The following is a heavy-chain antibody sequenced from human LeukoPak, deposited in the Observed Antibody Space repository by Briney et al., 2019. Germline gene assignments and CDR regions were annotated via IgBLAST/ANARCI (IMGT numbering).Heavy chain of an antibody. CDR1: GGSISSGDYY. CDR3: VRVGTVGGFDP. D-gene: IGHD4-11*01. CDR2: IFYSGST. V-gene: IGHV4-30-4*01. Sequence: PSGTLSLTCTVSGGSISSGDYYWSWIRQPPGKGLEWIGYIFYSGSTYYNPSLKSRITISVDTSKNQFSLKLSSVTAADTAAYYCVRVGTVGGFDPRGQGTLVTVSS. J-gene: IGHJ5*02.